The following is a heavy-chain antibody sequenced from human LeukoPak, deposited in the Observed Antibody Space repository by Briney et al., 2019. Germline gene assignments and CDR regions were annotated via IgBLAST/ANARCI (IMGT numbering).Heavy chain of an antibody. Sequence: PSETLSLTCTVSSGPISSSSYYWGWIRQPPGKGLEWIGSSYYSGSTYYNPSLKSRVTISVDTSKNQFSVKLSSVTAADTAVYFCARLVTINTVTTARYWYFDLWGRGTLVTVSS. CDR3: ARLVTINTVTTARYWYFDL. CDR2: SYYSGST. J-gene: IGHJ2*01. V-gene: IGHV4-39*01. D-gene: IGHD4-17*01. CDR1: SGPISSSSYY.